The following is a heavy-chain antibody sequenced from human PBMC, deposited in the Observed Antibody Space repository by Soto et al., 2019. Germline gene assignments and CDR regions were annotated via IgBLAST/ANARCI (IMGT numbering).Heavy chain of an antibody. CDR2: IHVTGYT. CDR3: ARDKDLEPTVWGY. Sequence: QLQLRESGSRLVQPSQTLTLTCSVSGDSITSGMYSWSWIRQAPGKGLEWLGNIHVTGYTAFNPSLRRRLTMTVDTSQNQFSLRLISVTAADTALYFCARDKDLEPTVWGYWGQGIQVTVSS. V-gene: IGHV4-30-2*01. J-gene: IGHJ4*02. D-gene: IGHD7-27*01. CDR1: GDSITSGMYS.